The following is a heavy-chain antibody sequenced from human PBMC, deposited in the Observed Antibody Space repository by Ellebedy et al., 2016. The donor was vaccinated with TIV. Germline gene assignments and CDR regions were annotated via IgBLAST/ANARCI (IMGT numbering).Heavy chain of an antibody. CDR1: GFILSNYV. CDR2: ISGSGITT. Sequence: GESLKISCSASGFILSNYVMSWVRQAPGKGLEWVSSISGSGITTDYADSVEGRFTSSRDNSKNTVYLQMNSLRVEETAIYYCAKDIRPSGSSLPFDYWGQGTLVTGSS. CDR3: AKDIRPSGSSLPFDY. D-gene: IGHD1-26*01. V-gene: IGHV3-23*01. J-gene: IGHJ4*02.